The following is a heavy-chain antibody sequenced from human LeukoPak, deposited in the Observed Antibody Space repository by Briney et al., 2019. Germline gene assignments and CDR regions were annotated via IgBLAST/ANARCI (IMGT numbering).Heavy chain of an antibody. CDR2: ISGSSSTI. J-gene: IGHJ4*02. V-gene: IGHV3-11*01. Sequence: GGSLRLSCAASGFTFSHYYMTWIRQAPGQGLEWVSYISGSSSTIYYADSAKGRFTTSRDNSKNSLYLQMNSLRAEDTAVYYCARRGECTSSTCYYFDNWGQGVQVTVSS. CDR1: GFTFSHYY. D-gene: IGHD2-2*01. CDR3: ARRGECTSSTCYYFDN.